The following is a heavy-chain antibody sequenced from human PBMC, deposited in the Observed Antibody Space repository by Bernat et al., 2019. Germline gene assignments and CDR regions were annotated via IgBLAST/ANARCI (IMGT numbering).Heavy chain of an antibody. V-gene: IGHV1-58*01. CDR3: SAGYSYGSGSYYIPAS. CDR1: GFTFTSSA. CDR2: IVVGSGNT. D-gene: IGHD3-10*01. Sequence: QMQLVQSGPEVKKPGTSVKVSCKASGFTFTSSAVQWVRQARGQRLEWIGWIVVGSGNTNYAQKFQERVTITRDMSTSTAYMELSSLRSEDTAVYYCSAGYSYGSGSYYIPASWGQGTRVTVSS. J-gene: IGHJ5*02.